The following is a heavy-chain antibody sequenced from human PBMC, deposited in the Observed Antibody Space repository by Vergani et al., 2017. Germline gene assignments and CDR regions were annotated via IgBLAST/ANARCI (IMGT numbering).Heavy chain of an antibody. CDR1: GGSISSSSYY. CDR2: IYYSGST. V-gene: IGHV4-30-4*01. D-gene: IGHD6-13*01. J-gene: IGHJ2*01. Sequence: QLQLQESGPGLVKPSETLSLTCTVSGGSISSSSYYWSWIRQPPGKGLEWIGYIYYSGSTYYNPSLKSRVTISVDTSKNQFSLKLSSVTAADTAVYYCACNAPHSSSWDFDLWGRGTLVTVSS. CDR3: ACNAPHSSSWDFDL.